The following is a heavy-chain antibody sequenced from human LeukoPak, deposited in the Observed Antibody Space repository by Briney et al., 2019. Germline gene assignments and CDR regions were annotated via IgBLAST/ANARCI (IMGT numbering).Heavy chain of an antibody. CDR1: GYTFTSYD. CDR3: ARGGGPIAVVPWNYYYGMDV. Sequence: ASVKVSCKASGYTFTSYDINWVRQATGQGLEWMGWMNPNSGNTGYAQKFQGRVTMTRNTSISTAYMELSSLRSEDTAVYYCARGGGPIAVVPWNYYYGMDVWGQGTTVTVSS. D-gene: IGHD6-19*01. V-gene: IGHV1-8*01. J-gene: IGHJ6*02. CDR2: MNPNSGNT.